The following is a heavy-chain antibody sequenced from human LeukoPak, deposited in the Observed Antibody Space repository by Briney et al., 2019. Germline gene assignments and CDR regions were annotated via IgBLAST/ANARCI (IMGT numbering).Heavy chain of an antibody. D-gene: IGHD6-19*01. V-gene: IGHV3-33*01. Sequence: VAVIWYDGSNKYYADSVKGRFTISRDNSKNTLYLQMNSLRAEDTAVYYCARAAYKKYSSGWYFLDYWGQGTLVTVSS. J-gene: IGHJ4*02. CDR3: ARAAYKKYSSGWYFLDY. CDR2: IWYDGSNK.